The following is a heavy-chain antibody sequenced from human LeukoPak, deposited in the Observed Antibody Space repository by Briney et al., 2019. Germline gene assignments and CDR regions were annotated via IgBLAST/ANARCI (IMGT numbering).Heavy chain of an antibody. CDR3: AKDMSVAAPIEY. CDR1: GFTFSRYG. D-gene: IGHD6-13*01. V-gene: IGHV3-33*06. CDR2: IWHDGSAE. J-gene: IGHJ4*02. Sequence: GGSLRLSCAASGFTFSRYGMYWVRQAPGKGLEWVAVIWHDGSAEFYADSVKGRFSISRDDSKNTVYLQMSRLRAEDTALYYCAKDMSVAAPIEYWGQGTLVTVSS.